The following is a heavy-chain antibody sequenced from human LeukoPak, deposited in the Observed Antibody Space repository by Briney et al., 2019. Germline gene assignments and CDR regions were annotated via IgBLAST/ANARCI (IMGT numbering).Heavy chain of an antibody. CDR3: AKDRVVRGVIWGYYYYYMDV. J-gene: IGHJ6*03. Sequence: GGSLRLSCAASGFTFSSYGMHWVRQAPGKGLEWVAFIRYDGSNKYYADSVKGRFTISRDNSKNTLYLQMNSLRAEDTAVYYCAKDRVVRGVIWGYYYYYMDVWGKGTTVTISS. V-gene: IGHV3-30*02. CDR1: GFTFSSYG. D-gene: IGHD3-10*01. CDR2: IRYDGSNK.